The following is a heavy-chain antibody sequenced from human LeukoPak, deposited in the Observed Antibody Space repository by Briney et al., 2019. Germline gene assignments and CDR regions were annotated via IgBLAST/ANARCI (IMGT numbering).Heavy chain of an antibody. CDR2: INHSGST. D-gene: IGHD6-13*01. V-gene: IGHV4-34*01. CDR3: ASRIATAGAFDI. Sequence: SETLSLTCAVYGGSFSGYYWSWIRQPPGKGLEWIGEINHSGSTNYNPSLKSRVTISVDTSKNQFSLKLSSVTAADTAVYYCASRIATAGAFDIWGQGTMVTVSS. CDR1: GGSFSGYY. J-gene: IGHJ3*02.